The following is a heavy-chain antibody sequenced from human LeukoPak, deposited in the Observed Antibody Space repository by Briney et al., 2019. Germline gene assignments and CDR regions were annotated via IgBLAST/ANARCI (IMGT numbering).Heavy chain of an antibody. CDR1: GFNFRKHW. J-gene: IGHJ5*02. V-gene: IGHV3-7*01. CDR2: IQEDGNEM. D-gene: IGHD3-10*01. CDR3: TKEGLPSGTSWSAWFDP. Sequence: PGGSLRLSCAATGFNFRKHWMSWVRQPIGKGLECVAKIQEDGNEMHYVDSVKRRFTISRDNASNSLYLQMNSLRPEDTAVYYCTKEGLPSGTSWSAWFDPWGQGTLVTVSA.